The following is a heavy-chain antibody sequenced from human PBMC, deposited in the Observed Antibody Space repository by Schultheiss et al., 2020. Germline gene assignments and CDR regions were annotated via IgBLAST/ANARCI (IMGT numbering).Heavy chain of an antibody. CDR1: GYTFTGYY. D-gene: IGHD3-16*02. V-gene: IGHV1-2*02. CDR2: INPNSGGT. J-gene: IGHJ4*02. Sequence: ASVKVSCKASGYTFTGYYMHWVRQAPGQGLEWMGWINPNSGGTNYAQKFQGRVTITADESTSTAYMELSSLRSEDTAVYYCATDRYDYVWGSYRFDYWGQGTLVTVSS. CDR3: ATDRYDYVWGSYRFDY.